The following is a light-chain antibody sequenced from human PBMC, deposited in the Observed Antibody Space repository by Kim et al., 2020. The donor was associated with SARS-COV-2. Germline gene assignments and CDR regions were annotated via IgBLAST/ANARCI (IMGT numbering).Light chain of an antibody. J-gene: IGKJ1*01. CDR1: QDISNY. Sequence: DIQMTQSPSSLSASVGDKVTITCQASQDISNYLNWYQQKPGKAPMLLIYDASTLETGVPSRFSGSGSGADFTFTISSLQPEDIATYYCQQYDNLPWTFGQGTKVDIK. CDR3: QQYDNLPWT. V-gene: IGKV1-33*01. CDR2: DAS.